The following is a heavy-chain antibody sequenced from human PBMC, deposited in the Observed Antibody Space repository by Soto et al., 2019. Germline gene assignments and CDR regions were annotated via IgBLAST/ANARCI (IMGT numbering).Heavy chain of an antibody. J-gene: IGHJ6*03. V-gene: IGHV3-23*01. CDR1: GFTFSSYA. CDR2: ISGSGGST. Sequence: GGSLRLSCAASGFTFSSYAMTWVRQAPGKGLEWVSGISGSGGSTYHADSVKGRFTISRDNSKNTLYLQMNSLRAEDTAVYYCAEGKSYYYMDVWGKGTTVTVSS. CDR3: AEGKSYYYMDV.